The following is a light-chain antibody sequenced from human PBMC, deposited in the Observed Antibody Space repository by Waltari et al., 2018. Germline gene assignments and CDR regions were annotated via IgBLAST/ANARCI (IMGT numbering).Light chain of an antibody. CDR3: HSRDNSGNVL. V-gene: IGLV3-19*01. CDR1: SLRTYY. J-gene: IGLJ2*01. CDR2: GKN. Sequence: SSELTQDPAVSVALGQTVRITCQGASLRTYYVSWFHQKPGQAPALVIYGKNNRPSGIPDRFSASSSGSTASLTIIGAQAEDEADYYCHSRDNSGNVLIGGGTKLTVV.